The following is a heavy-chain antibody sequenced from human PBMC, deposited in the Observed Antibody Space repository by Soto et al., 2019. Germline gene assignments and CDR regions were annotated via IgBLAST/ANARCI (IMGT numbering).Heavy chain of an antibody. CDR3: ATGGDYGDYSPYFDY. CDR2: FDPEDGET. CDR1: GYTLTELS. J-gene: IGHJ4*02. Sequence: ASVKVSCKVSGYTLTELSMHWVRQAPGKGLEWMGGFDPEDGETIYAQKFQGRVTMTEDTSTDTAYMELSSLRSEDTAVYYCATGGDYGDYSPYFDYWGQGTLVTVSS. D-gene: IGHD4-17*01. V-gene: IGHV1-24*01.